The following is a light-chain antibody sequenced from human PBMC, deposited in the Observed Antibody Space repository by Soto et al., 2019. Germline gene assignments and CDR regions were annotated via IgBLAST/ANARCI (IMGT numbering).Light chain of an antibody. CDR3: SSYSSTSTPWV. J-gene: IGLJ3*02. CDR2: EVV. V-gene: IGLV2-8*01. CDR1: KNDIGVYDF. Sequence: QSVLTQPPSASGSPGQSVTISCTGTKNDIGVYDFVSWYQHHPGKAHRLIIYEVVQRPSGVPDRFSGSKSGNTASLTVSGLQAEDEADYYCSSYSSTSTPWVFGGGTKLTVL.